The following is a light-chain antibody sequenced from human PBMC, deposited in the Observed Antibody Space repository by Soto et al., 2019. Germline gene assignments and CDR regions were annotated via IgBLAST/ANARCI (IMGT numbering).Light chain of an antibody. CDR2: SAS. CDR1: QGISNY. CDR3: QRTCNAPRT. Sequence: DIQLTQSPSSLSASVGDRVTLTCRVSQGISNYLSWYRQKPGIVPKLLIYSASSLQSRLPSRFSGRGSGTYFTLPISSLQPEDVATYSGQRTCNAPRTFGGGTKVEIK. J-gene: IGKJ4*01. V-gene: IGKV1-27*01.